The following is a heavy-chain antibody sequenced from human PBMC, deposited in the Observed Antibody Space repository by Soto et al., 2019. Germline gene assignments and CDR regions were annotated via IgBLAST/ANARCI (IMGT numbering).Heavy chain of an antibody. CDR3: ATANWSHHYFDP. Sequence: PSETLSLTCAVYGGSFSGYYWSWLRQPPGKGLEWIGEINHSGSPNYNPSPKSRVTISVDTSKNQFSLKMTSVTAADTAVYYCATANWSHHYFDPWGQGTLVTVSS. V-gene: IGHV4-34*01. J-gene: IGHJ5*02. CDR2: INHSGSP. D-gene: IGHD1-1*01. CDR1: GGSFSGYY.